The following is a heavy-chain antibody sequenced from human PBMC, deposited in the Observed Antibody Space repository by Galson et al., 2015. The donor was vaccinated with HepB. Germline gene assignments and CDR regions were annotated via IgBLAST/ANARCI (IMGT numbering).Heavy chain of an antibody. J-gene: IGHJ2*01. CDR1: GFTVSSNY. V-gene: IGHV3-53*04. D-gene: IGHD3-10*01. Sequence: SLRLSCAASGFTVSSNYMSWVRQAPGKGLEWVSVIYSDGGTYYADSVKGRFTISRHSSENTLYLQMNSLRAEDTAVYYCATERDYYGSGARYFDLWGRGTLLTVSS. CDR3: ATERDYYGSGARYFDL. CDR2: IYSDGGT.